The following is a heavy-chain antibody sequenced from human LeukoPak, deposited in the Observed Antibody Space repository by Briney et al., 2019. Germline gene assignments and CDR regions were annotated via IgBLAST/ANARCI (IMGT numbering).Heavy chain of an antibody. CDR3: AHRTAYSGYDYGY. D-gene: IGHD5-12*01. Sequence: SGPTLVKPTQPLTLPYTFSWFSLSTSGVGVGWIRQPPGKALEWLALIYWDDDKLHSPSLKSRLTITKDTSKNQVVLKMTNKDPVDTATDYCAHRTAYSGYDYGYWGQGTLVTVSS. V-gene: IGHV2-5*02. CDR2: IYWDDDK. J-gene: IGHJ4*02. CDR1: WFSLSTSGVG.